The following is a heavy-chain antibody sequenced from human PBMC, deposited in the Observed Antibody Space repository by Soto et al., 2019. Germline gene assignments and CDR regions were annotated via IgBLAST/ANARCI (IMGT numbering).Heavy chain of an antibody. V-gene: IGHV4-4*02. CDR2: IYHSGST. D-gene: IGHD6-19*01. Sequence: SETLSLTCAVSGGSISSSNWWSWVRQPPGKGLEWIGEIYHSGSTNYNPSLKSRVTISVDKSKNQFSLTLSSVTAADTAVYYCAGNSGWSWYWFDPWGQGTLVTVSS. CDR1: GGSISSSNW. J-gene: IGHJ5*02. CDR3: AGNSGWSWYWFDP.